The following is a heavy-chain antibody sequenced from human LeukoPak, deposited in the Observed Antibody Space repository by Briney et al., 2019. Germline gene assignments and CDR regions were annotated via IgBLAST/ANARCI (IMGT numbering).Heavy chain of an antibody. J-gene: IGHJ4*02. D-gene: IGHD3-9*01. CDR3: ARVQGGYDILTGYYRGCFDY. CDR1: GGSISSSSYY. CDR2: IYYSGST. V-gene: IGHV4-39*07. Sequence: SETLSLTCTVSGGSISSSSYYWGWIRQPPGKGLEWIGSIYYSGSTYYNPSLKSRVTISVDTSKNQFSLKLSSVTAADTAVYYCARVQGGYDILTGYYRGCFDYWGQGTLVTVSS.